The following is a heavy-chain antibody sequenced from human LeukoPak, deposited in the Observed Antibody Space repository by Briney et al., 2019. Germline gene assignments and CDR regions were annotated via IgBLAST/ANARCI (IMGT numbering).Heavy chain of an antibody. J-gene: IGHJ4*02. D-gene: IGHD6-19*01. V-gene: IGHV3-11*04. Sequence: GGSLRLSCAASGFTFSDNYMSWTRQAPGKGLEWVSYISSSGNTTYNADSVKGRFSITRDNAKNSLYLQMNSLRAEDTAVYYCARDGGSAWFLDYWGQGTLVTVSS. CDR2: ISSSGNTT. CDR3: ARDGGSAWFLDY. CDR1: GFTFSDNY.